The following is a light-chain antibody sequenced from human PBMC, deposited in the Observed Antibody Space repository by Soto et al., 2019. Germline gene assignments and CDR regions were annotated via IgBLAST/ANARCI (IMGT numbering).Light chain of an antibody. CDR3: GTWDSSLSADV. CDR1: SSNIGNKY. V-gene: IGLV1-51*02. Sequence: QSVLTQPPSVSAAPGQKVTISCSGSSSNIGNKYVSWYQQLPGTAPKLLIYENNKRPSGIPDRFSGSKSGTSATLGITGLQTGDEADYYCGTWDSSLSADVFGGGTKLTVL. J-gene: IGLJ3*02. CDR2: ENN.